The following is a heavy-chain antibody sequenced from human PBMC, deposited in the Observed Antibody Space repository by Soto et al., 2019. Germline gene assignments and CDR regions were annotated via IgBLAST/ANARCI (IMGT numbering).Heavy chain of an antibody. D-gene: IGHD3-9*01. CDR2: ISAYNGNT. V-gene: IGHV1-18*01. Sequence: GASVKVSCKASGYTFTSYGISWVRQDPGQGLEWMGWISAYNGNTNYAQKLQGRVTMTTDTSTSTAYMELRSLRSDDTAVYYCARAGVLRYFDWLSVIPFDYWGQGTLVTVSS. CDR3: ARAGVLRYFDWLSVIPFDY. J-gene: IGHJ4*02. CDR1: GYTFTSYG.